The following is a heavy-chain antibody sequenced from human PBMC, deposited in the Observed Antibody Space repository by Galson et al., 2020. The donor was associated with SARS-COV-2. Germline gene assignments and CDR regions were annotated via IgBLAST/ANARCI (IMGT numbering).Heavy chain of an antibody. D-gene: IGHD2-2*01. V-gene: IGHV3-23*01. CDR2: ITTSGTNT. CDR1: GFTLSSYA. CDR3: AKAGVPAAGKWFDP. Sequence: TGDSLTLPRAASGFTLSSYAISWVRQPPRRGLEWVSTITTSGTNTYYADSVKGRFTISRDNSKNTLYLQMNSVRAEDTAVYYCAKAGVPAAGKWFDPWGQGTLVTVSS. J-gene: IGHJ5*02.